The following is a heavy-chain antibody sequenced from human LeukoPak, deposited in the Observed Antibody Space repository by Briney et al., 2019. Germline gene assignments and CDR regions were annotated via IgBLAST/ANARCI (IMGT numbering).Heavy chain of an antibody. CDR3: ARIAVAGDFDY. CDR1: GGSFISYA. V-gene: IGHV1-69*13. Sequence: SVKVSCKASGGSFISYAISWVRQAPGQGLEWMGGIIPIFGTANYAQKLQGRVTITADESTSTAYMELSSLRSEDTAVYYCARIAVAGDFDYWGQGTLVTVSS. D-gene: IGHD6-19*01. CDR2: IIPIFGTA. J-gene: IGHJ4*02.